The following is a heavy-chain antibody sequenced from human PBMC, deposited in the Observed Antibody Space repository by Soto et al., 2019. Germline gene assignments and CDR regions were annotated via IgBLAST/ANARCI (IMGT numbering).Heavy chain of an antibody. CDR3: ASRLRYFDWLFTDY. V-gene: IGHV4-39*01. CDR2: IYYSGST. J-gene: IGHJ4*02. CDR1: GGSISSSSYY. D-gene: IGHD3-9*01. Sequence: QLQLQESGPGLVKPSGTLSLTCTVSGGSISSSSYYWGWIRQPPGKGLEWIGSIYYSGSTYYNPSLKSRVTISVDTSKNQFSLKLSSVTAADTAVYYCASRLRYFDWLFTDYWGQGTLVTVSS.